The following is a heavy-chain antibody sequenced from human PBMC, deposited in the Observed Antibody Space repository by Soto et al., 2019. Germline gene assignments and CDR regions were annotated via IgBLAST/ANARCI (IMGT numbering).Heavy chain of an antibody. CDR2: ITAYGDST. CDR3: VRSAPLGVILYYFDY. V-gene: IGHV3-23*01. D-gene: IGHD2-21*01. J-gene: IGHJ4*02. Sequence: TGGPLRLSCAASGFTFSNYAMSWVRQAPGKGLEWVSAITAYGDSTAYADSVKGRFTISRDTSKKTLYLQMNSLRAEDTAVYYCVRSAPLGVILYYFDYWGQGALVTVSS. CDR1: GFTFSNYA.